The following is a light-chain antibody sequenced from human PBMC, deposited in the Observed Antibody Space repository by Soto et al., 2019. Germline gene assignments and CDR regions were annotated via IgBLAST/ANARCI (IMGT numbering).Light chain of an antibody. V-gene: IGKV3-11*01. CDR3: QQRSKLPLT. J-gene: IGKJ4*01. CDR2: DAS. CDR1: QGVSNY. Sequence: EVVLTQSPATLSLSPGEGATLSCRASQGVSNYLAWYQQKPGQAPRLLISDASNRATGIPARFNGSGSGTDFTLTISSLEPEDFAMYYCQQRSKLPLTFGGGTQVEIK.